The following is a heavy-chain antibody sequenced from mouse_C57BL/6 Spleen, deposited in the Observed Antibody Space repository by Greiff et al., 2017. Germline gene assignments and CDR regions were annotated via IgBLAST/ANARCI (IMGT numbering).Heavy chain of an antibody. Sequence: EVQLQESGPELVKPGASVKISCTASGYSFTDYNMNWVKQSNGKSLEWIGLINPNYGTTSYNQKFKGKATLTVDQSSSTAYMQLNSLTSEDSAVYNCAISYDSNYDMGDRGQGTSVTVAT. J-gene: IGHJ4*01. CDR1: GYSFTDYN. CDR3: AISYDSNYDMGD. V-gene: IGHV1-39*01. CDR2: INPNYGTT. D-gene: IGHD2-5*01.